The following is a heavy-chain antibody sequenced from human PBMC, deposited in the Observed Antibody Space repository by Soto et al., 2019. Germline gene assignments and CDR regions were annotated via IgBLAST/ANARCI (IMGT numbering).Heavy chain of an antibody. CDR1: GFTLSDHY. CDR3: ARRAGGAVVWYYDL. CDR2: SRDKAQGYST. Sequence: EVQLVESGGGLVQPGGSLRLSCAGSGFTLSDHYIDWVRQAPGKGLEWVGRSRDKAQGYSTAYAASVKGRFTTSRDESKNSVYLQMNSLSAEDTAIYYCARRAGGAVVWYYDLWGRGTLVTV. D-gene: IGHD2-21*01. J-gene: IGHJ2*01. V-gene: IGHV3-72*01.